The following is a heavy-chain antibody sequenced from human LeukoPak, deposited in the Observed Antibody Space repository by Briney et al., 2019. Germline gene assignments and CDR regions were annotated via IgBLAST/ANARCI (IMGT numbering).Heavy chain of an antibody. CDR3: ARSSGAMVRGVIIT. Sequence: ASVKVSCKASGYTFTSYDINWVRQATRQGLEWMGWMNPNSGNTGYAQKFQGRVTTTRNTSISTAYMELSRLRSDDTAVYYCARSSGAMVRGVIITWGQGTLVTVSS. D-gene: IGHD3-10*01. CDR1: GYTFTSYD. J-gene: IGHJ4*02. V-gene: IGHV1-8*01. CDR2: MNPNSGNT.